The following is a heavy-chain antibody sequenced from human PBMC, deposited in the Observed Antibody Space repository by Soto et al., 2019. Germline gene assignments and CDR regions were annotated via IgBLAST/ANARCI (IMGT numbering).Heavy chain of an antibody. CDR2: IGGSGSYSSYA. CDR3: VKESSGGTTLDY. V-gene: IGHV3-23*01. CDR1: GFTFSSYA. J-gene: IGHJ4*02. D-gene: IGHD1-7*01. Sequence: GGSLRLSCAVSGFTFSSYAMGWVRQAPGKGLEWVSAIGGSGSYSSYASYADSVKGRFTISRDNSKNTLYLQMNSLRADDTAVYYCVKESSGGTTLDYWGQGTLVTVSS.